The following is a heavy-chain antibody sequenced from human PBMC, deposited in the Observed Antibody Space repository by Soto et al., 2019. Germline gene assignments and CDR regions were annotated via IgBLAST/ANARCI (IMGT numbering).Heavy chain of an antibody. CDR3: ARVRLTTVTREWLHFDY. V-gene: IGHV1-18*01. D-gene: IGHD4-17*01. CDR2: ISAYNGNK. Sequence: QVQLVQSGAEVKKPGASVKVSCKASGYTFTSYGISWVRQAPGQGLEWMGWISAYNGNKNYAQKLQGRVTMTTDTSTSTAYIELRSLRSDDTAVYYCARVRLTTVTREWLHFDYWGQGTLVTVSS. CDR1: GYTFTSYG. J-gene: IGHJ4*02.